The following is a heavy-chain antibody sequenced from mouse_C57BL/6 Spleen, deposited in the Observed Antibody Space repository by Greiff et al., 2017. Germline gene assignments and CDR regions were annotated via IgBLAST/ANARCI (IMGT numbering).Heavy chain of an antibody. CDR2: IWWDDDK. J-gene: IGHJ4*01. V-gene: IGHV8-8*01. Sequence: QVTLKECGPGILQPSQTLSLTCSFSGFSLSTFGMGVGWIRQPSGKGLEWLAHIWWDDDKYYNPALKSRLTISKDTSKNQVFLQIANVDTADTATYYCARIGAYYNGSRYYAMDYWGQGTSVTVSS. CDR3: ARIGAYYNGSRYYAMDY. D-gene: IGHD1-1*01. CDR1: GFSLSTFGMG.